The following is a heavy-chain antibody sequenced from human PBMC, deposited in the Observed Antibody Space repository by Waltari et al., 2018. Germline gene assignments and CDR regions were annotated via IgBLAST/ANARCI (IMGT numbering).Heavy chain of an antibody. CDR2: MSYNGAT. Sequence: QLQLQESGPGLGKPSETLSLTCIVSGGSITSNRHYWAWIRQPPGQGLAWIGTMSYNGATYRSPSLKSRVTVSRDTSKNHLSLTLGSVTAADTAVYYCATYIGASIGTAAFDVWGQGTMVTVSS. CDR1: GGSITSNRHY. D-gene: IGHD5-12*01. V-gene: IGHV4-39*02. CDR3: ATYIGASIGTAAFDV. J-gene: IGHJ3*01.